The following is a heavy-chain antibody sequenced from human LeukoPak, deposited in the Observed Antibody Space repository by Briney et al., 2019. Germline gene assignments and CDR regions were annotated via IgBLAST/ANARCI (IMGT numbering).Heavy chain of an antibody. CDR3: AKDIRYGSGSYSYFDY. CDR1: GFTFSSYA. Sequence: GGSLRLSCAASGFTFSSYAMSWVRQAPGKGLEWVSAISGSGDSTYYADSVKGRFTISRDNSKNTLYLQMNSLRAEDTALYYCAKDIRYGSGSYSYFDYWGQGTLVTVSS. D-gene: IGHD3-10*01. J-gene: IGHJ4*02. V-gene: IGHV3-23*01. CDR2: ISGSGDST.